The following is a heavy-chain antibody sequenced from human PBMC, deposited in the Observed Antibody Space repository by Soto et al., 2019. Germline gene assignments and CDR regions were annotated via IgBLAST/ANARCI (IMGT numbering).Heavy chain of an antibody. V-gene: IGHV4-34*09. CDR1: GGSLSGYY. CDR2: IFHSGRT. J-gene: IGHJ4*02. D-gene: IGHD2-15*01. Sequence: SETLSLTCALYGGSLSGYYWSWIRQPPGQGLEWIGHIFHSGRTYYNPSLKSRVSISVDTSKNQFSLNLNSVTAADTAAYYCARWVEVSLDYFDSWLQGIPVTVSS. CDR3: ARWVEVSLDYFDS.